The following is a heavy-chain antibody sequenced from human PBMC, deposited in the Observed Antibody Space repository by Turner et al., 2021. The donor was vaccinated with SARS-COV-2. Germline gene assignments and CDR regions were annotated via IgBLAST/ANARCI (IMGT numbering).Heavy chain of an antibody. CDR3: SRETADSGSYQDWYFDL. J-gene: IGHJ2*01. D-gene: IGHD1-26*01. CDR1: GGSISSSSYY. Sequence: QLQLQEPGPGLVKPSETLSLTCTVSGGSISSSSYYWGWLRQPPGKGLEWIGSIYYSRSTYYNPSLKSRFTISVDTSKNQVSLKLSSVTAAYTAVYYCSRETADSGSYQDWYFDLWCRGTLVTVSS. CDR2: IYYSRST. V-gene: IGHV4-39*02.